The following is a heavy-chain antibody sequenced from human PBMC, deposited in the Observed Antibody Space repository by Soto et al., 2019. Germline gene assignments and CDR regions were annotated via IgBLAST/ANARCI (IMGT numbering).Heavy chain of an antibody. CDR1: GDAFMSYA. V-gene: IGHV1-69*13. D-gene: IGHD4-17*01. CDR2: IIPSYDRA. CDR3: ARDPTTDYGDDTFDY. J-gene: IGHJ4*02. Sequence: SVKVSCKASGDAFMSYAISWVRQAPVQGLEYMGGIIPSYDRAKYAQKFQGRLTVSADLYTSTVYMELSSLRSEDTAVYFCARDPTTDYGDDTFDYWGQGPKVTVSS.